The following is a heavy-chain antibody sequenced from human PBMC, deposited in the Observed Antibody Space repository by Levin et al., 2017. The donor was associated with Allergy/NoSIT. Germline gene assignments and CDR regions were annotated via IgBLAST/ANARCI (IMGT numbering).Heavy chain of an antibody. CDR1: GYTFTSYG. Sequence: ASVKVSCKASGYTFTSYGTSWVRQAPGQGLEWMGWISAYNGNTNYAQKLQGRVTMTTDTSTSTAYMELRSLRSDDTAVYYCAREGNDYGGNSGDDAFDIWGQGTMVTVSS. J-gene: IGHJ3*02. V-gene: IGHV1-18*01. D-gene: IGHD4-23*01. CDR2: ISAYNGNT. CDR3: AREGNDYGGNSGDDAFDI.